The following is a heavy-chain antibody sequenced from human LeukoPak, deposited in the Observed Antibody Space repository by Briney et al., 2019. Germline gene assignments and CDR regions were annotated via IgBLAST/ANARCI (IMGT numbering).Heavy chain of an antibody. CDR1: GFTFGNNW. CDR2: INSDGGGA. Sequence: GGSLRLSCATSGFTFGNNWMHWVRQGPGKGLVWISRINSDGGGAIYADSVKGRFTVSRDNAKNTLYLQMNSLRAEDTAVYYCAGDVPHNWFDTWGQGTLVTVSS. CDR3: AGDVPHNWFDT. V-gene: IGHV3-74*01. J-gene: IGHJ5*02.